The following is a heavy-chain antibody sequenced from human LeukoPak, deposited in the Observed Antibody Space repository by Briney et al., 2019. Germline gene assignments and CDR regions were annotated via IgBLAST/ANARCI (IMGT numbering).Heavy chain of an antibody. CDR1: GFTFSYYA. CDR3: ARGTYYYGSGSYYPRYYFDY. CDR2: ISSSSSYI. D-gene: IGHD3-10*01. V-gene: IGHV3-21*01. J-gene: IGHJ4*02. Sequence: AGGSLRLSCAASGFTFSYYAMHWVRQAPGKGLEWVSSISSSSSYIYYADSVKGRFTISRDNAKNSLYLQMNSLRAEDTAVYYCARGTYYYGSGSYYPRYYFDYWGQGTLVTVSS.